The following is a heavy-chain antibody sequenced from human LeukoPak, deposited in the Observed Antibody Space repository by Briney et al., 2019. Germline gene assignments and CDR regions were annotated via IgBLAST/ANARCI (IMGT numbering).Heavy chain of an antibody. Sequence: SVKVSCKASGGTFSSYAISWVRQAPGQGLEWMGRIIPILGIANYAQKFQGRVTITADKSTSTAYMELSSLRSEDTAVYYCARALDYGGPSEVDYWGQGTLVTVSS. CDR1: GGTFSSYA. CDR3: ARALDYGGPSEVDY. CDR2: IIPILGIA. V-gene: IGHV1-69*04. D-gene: IGHD4-23*01. J-gene: IGHJ4*02.